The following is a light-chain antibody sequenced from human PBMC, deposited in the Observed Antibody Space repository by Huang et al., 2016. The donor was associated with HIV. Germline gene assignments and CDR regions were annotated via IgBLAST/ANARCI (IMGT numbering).Light chain of an antibody. J-gene: IGKJ2*01. CDR2: DAS. Sequence: EIVLTQSPATLSLSPGEGATLSCRASQSVNNFIRCHQQKPGQAPRLLIYDASNRAAGIPARLSGRGYGTDFTLTISSREPEDSAVYYCQQRSNWPHTFGQGTKLEIK. V-gene: IGKV3-11*01. CDR3: QQRSNWPHT. CDR1: QSVNNF.